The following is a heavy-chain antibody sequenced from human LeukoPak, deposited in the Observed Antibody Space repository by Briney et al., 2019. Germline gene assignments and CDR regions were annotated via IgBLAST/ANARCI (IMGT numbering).Heavy chain of an antibody. V-gene: IGHV3-48*01. J-gene: IGHJ3*01. Sequence: PGGSLRLSCAASGFTFSSYSMNWVRQAPGKGLEWVSYISSSSSTIYYADSVKGRFIISRDNSKNTLYLQMNSLRAEDTAVYYCARDPLSYYYDSSGFDAFDVWGQGTMVTVSS. CDR2: ISSSSSTI. CDR1: GFTFSSYS. CDR3: ARDPLSYYYDSSGFDAFDV. D-gene: IGHD3-22*01.